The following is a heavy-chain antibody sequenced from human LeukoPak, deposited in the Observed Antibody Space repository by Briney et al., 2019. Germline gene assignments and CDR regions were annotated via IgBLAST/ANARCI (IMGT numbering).Heavy chain of an antibody. V-gene: IGHV4-39*01. CDR3: ARLGRDGYNYWDNWFDP. D-gene: IGHD5-24*01. CDR2: IYYRGST. J-gene: IGHJ5*02. Sequence: PSETLSLTCTVSGGSISSSSYYWGWIRQPPGKGLEWIGSIYYRGSTYYNPSLKSRVTISVDTSKNQFSLKLSSVTAADTAVYYCARLGRDGYNYWDNWFDPWGQGTLVTVSS. CDR1: GGSISSSSYY.